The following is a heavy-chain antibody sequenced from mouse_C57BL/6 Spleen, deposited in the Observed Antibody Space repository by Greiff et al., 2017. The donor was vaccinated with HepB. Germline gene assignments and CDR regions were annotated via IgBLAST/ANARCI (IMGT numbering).Heavy chain of an antibody. J-gene: IGHJ4*01. V-gene: IGHV1-81*01. CDR3: ARSGGTTVVATRDYAMDY. D-gene: IGHD1-1*01. CDR1: GYTFTSYG. Sequence: VQLQQSGAELARPGASVKLSCKASGYTFTSYGISWVKQRTGQGLEWIGEIYPRSGNTYYNEKFKGKATLTADKSSSTAYMELRSLTSEDSAVYFCARSGGTTVVATRDYAMDYWGQGTSVTVSS. CDR2: IYPRSGNT.